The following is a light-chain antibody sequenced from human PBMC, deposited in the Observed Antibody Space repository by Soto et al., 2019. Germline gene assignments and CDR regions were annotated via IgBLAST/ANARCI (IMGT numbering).Light chain of an antibody. CDR1: QPISEY. CDR2: TSS. V-gene: IGKV1-39*01. J-gene: IGKJ1*01. Sequence: DIQMTQSPSSLSASVGDRVIITCRTSQPISEYLNWYQQKPGKAPSLLIYTSSNLQTGVPSRFSGSGSGTHFTLTINSPQPEDFATYYCQQSYNTPRTFGQGTKVDIK. CDR3: QQSYNTPRT.